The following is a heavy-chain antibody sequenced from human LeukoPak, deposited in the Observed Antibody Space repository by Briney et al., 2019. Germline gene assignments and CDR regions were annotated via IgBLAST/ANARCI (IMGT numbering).Heavy chain of an antibody. V-gene: IGHV3-53*01. CDR1: GFTVSSNY. J-gene: IGHJ3*02. D-gene: IGHD3-3*01. CDR3: ARGWSGLSDDAFDI. CDR2: IYSGGST. Sequence: GGSLRLSCAASGFTVSSNYMSWVRQAPGKGLEWVSVIYSGGSTYYADSVKGRFTISRDNSKNTLYLQMNSLRAEDTAVYYCARGWSGLSDDAFDIWGQGTMVTVSS.